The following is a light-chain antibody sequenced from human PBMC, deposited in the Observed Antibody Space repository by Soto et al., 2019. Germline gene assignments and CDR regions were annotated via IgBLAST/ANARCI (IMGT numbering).Light chain of an antibody. J-gene: IGKJ2*01. CDR1: QGISTN. Sequence: DIQMTQSPSLLSAFVGDGVTITCRASQGISTNLDWFQQRPGKAPKSLIYAASSLHSRDPSSFSGSGSGTEFTPNISSLRPDDFAIYYWQQYVSYPYTFGQRTKLEIK. CDR2: AAS. CDR3: QQYVSYPYT. V-gene: IGKV1-16*01.